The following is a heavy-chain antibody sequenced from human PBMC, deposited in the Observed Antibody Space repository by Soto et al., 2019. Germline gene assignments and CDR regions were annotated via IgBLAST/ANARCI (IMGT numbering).Heavy chain of an antibody. V-gene: IGHV1-2*02. J-gene: IGHJ3*02. CDR1: GYTFTGYY. Sequence: QVQLVQSGAEVKKPGASVKVSCKASGYTFTGYYMHWVRQAPGQGLEWMGWINPNSGGTNCAQKLQSEETMTXXTXIXXANIEPSNSRADARALYGCARAALACGPDNDAFGIRGHGTMVTDSS. D-gene: IGHD1-20*01. CDR2: INPNSGGT. CDR3: ARAALACGPDNDAFGI.